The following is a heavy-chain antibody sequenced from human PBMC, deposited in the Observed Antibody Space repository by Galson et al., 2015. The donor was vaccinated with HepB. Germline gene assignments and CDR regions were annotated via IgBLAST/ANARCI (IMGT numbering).Heavy chain of an antibody. J-gene: IGHJ4*02. Sequence: SVKVSCKASGYTFTSYAMHWVRQAPGPRLEWMGWINAGNGNTKYSQKFQGRVTITRDTSASTAYMELSSLRSEDTAVYYCARDPSGRQLALLDYWGQGTLVTVSS. CDR3: ARDPSGRQLALLDY. V-gene: IGHV1-3*01. D-gene: IGHD6-13*01. CDR2: INAGNGNT. CDR1: GYTFTSYA.